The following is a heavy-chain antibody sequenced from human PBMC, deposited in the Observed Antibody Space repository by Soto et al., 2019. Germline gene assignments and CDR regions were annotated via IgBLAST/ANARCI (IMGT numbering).Heavy chain of an antibody. D-gene: IGHD2-2*01. CDR1: GFTFNNYA. V-gene: IGHV3-23*01. J-gene: IGHJ4*02. Sequence: AGGAFRHPCAASGFTFNNYAMSWVRQAPGKGLEWVSGISGSGDNIYYADSVKGRFTISRDNSKNTLYLQMNSLRAEDTAVYYCAKDHISCTWSRIYFDYWGQGTLVTVSS. CDR2: ISGSGDNI. CDR3: AKDHISCTWSRIYFDY.